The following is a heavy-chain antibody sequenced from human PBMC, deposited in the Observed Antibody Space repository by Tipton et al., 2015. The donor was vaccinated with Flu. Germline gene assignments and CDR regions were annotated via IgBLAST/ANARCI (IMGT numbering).Heavy chain of an antibody. CDR2: VHQTGDT. D-gene: IGHD6-19*01. CDR3: AKVIPELVAGLDS. V-gene: IGHV4-38-2*02. CDR1: GDSIGSHYY. Sequence: TLSLTCSVSGDSIGSHYYWAWIRQPPGKGLEWIGNVHQTGDTYYNPSLTSRISIAVDRPKNQFSLRLTSVTAADTAVYYCAKVIPELVAGLDSWGQGTLVTVSS. J-gene: IGHJ4*02.